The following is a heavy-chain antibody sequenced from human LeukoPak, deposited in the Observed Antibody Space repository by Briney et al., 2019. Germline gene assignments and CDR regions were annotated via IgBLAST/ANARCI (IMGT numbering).Heavy chain of an antibody. CDR3: AKEPRGLIAVAAPFDY. Sequence: QPGGSLRLSCAASGFTFSSYAMSWVRQAPGKGLEWVSAISGSGGSTYYADSVKGRFTISRDNSKNTLYLQMNSLRAEDTAVYYCAKEPRGLIAVAAPFDYWGQGTLVTVSS. J-gene: IGHJ4*02. D-gene: IGHD6-19*01. CDR1: GFTFSSYA. V-gene: IGHV3-23*01. CDR2: ISGSGGST.